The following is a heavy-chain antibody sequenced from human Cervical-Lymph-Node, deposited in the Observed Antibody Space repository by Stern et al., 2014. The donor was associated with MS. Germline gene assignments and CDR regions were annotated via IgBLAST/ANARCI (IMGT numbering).Heavy chain of an antibody. D-gene: IGHD6-13*01. Sequence: VQLVESGPGLVKPSETLSLTCTVSGYSISSGYYWGWIRQPPGKGLQWIGNLYHSGSTYYNPSLKSRVTISIATSKNQFSLKLISVTAADTAVHYCAREEQQLVHGNWFDPWGQGTLVTVSS. J-gene: IGHJ5*02. CDR2: LYHSGST. CDR3: AREEQQLVHGNWFDP. CDR1: GYSISSGYY. V-gene: IGHV4-38-2*02.